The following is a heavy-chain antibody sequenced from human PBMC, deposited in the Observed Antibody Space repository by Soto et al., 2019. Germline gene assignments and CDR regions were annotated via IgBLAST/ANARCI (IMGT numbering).Heavy chain of an antibody. V-gene: IGHV1-8*01. J-gene: IGHJ6*03. CDR1: GYTFTSYD. Sequence: GASVKVSCKASGYTFTSYDINWVRQATGQGLEWMGWMNPNSGNTGYAQKFQGRVTMTRNTSISTAYMELSSLRSEDTAVYYCARVGGGTFTRYFDWSTYYYYMDVWGKGTTVTVS. CDR3: ARVGGGTFTRYFDWSTYYYYMDV. CDR2: MNPNSGNT. D-gene: IGHD3-9*01.